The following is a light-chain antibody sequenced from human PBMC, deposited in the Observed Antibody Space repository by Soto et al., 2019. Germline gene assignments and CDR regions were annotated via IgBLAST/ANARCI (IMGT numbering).Light chain of an antibody. CDR2: GAS. V-gene: IGKV3-20*01. J-gene: IGKJ1*01. CDR3: QQYGSSGT. Sequence: EIVLTQSPGTLSLSPGERATHSCRASQSVSSSYLAWYQHKPGQAPRLLIYGASSRATGIPDRFSGSGSGTDFTLTISRLEPEDFAVYYCQQYGSSGTFGQGTKVDIK. CDR1: QSVSSSY.